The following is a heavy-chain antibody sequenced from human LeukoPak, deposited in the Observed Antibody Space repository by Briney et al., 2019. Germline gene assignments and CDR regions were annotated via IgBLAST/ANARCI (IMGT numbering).Heavy chain of an antibody. V-gene: IGHV3-43*01. J-gene: IGHJ4*02. CDR2: ISWDGGST. D-gene: IGHD3-16*02. Sequence: PGGSLRLSCAASGFTFDDYTMHWVRQAPGKGLEWVSLISWDGGSTYYADSVKGRFTISRDNSKNSLYLQMNRLRTEDTALYYCAKDISPFGGVIGTFDYWGQGTLVTVSS. CDR1: GFTFDDYT. CDR3: AKDISPFGGVIGTFDY.